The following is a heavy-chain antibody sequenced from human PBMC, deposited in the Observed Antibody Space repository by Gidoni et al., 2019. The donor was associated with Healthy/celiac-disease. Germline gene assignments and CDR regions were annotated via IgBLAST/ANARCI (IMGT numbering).Heavy chain of an antibody. V-gene: IGHV3-23*01. Sequence: EVQLLESGGGLVQPGGSLRLPCAASGFTFSSYAMSWVRQAPGKGLEWVSAISGSGGSTYYTDSVKGRFTISRDNSKNTLYLQMNSLRAEDTAVYYCAKDTGSWDYFDYWGQGTLVTVSS. CDR3: AKDTGSWDYFDY. CDR1: GFTFSSYA. J-gene: IGHJ4*02. CDR2: ISGSGGST. D-gene: IGHD6-13*01.